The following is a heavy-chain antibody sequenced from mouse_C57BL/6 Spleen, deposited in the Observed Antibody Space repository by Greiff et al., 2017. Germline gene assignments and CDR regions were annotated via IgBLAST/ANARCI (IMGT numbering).Heavy chain of an antibody. CDR2: IDPSDSYT. J-gene: IGHJ2*01. Sequence: VQLQQPGAELVMPGASVKMSCKASGYTFTSYWMHWVKQRPGQGLGWIGEIDPSDSYTNYNQKFKGKSTLTVDTSASTAYMQLSSLTSEDSAVYYCARRGRYYYFDNWGASTTITVS. CDR3: ARRGRYYYFDN. V-gene: IGHV1-69*01. CDR1: GYTFTSYW. D-gene: IGHD2-12*01.